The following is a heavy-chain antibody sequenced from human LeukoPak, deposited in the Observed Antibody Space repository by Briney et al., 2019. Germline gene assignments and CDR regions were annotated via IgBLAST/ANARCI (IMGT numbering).Heavy chain of an antibody. CDR2: ISYDGSNK. D-gene: IGHD3-22*01. CDR3: ARDGGYYDSSGYYNY. J-gene: IGHJ4*02. CDR1: GFTFSSYA. Sequence: PGGSLRLSCAASGFTFSSYAMHWVRQAPGKGLEWVAVISYDGSNKYYADSVKGRFTISRDNSKNTLYLQMNSLRAEDTAVYYCARDGGYYDSSGYYNYWGQGTLVTVSS. V-gene: IGHV3-30-3*01.